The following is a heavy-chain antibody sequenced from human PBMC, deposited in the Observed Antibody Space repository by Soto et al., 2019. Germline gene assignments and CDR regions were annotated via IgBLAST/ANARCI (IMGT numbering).Heavy chain of an antibody. CDR3: AREVAYSNYEYNWFDP. V-gene: IGHV1-46*03. J-gene: IGHJ5*02. CDR2: INPSGGST. Sequence: ASVKVSCKASGYTFTSYYMHWVRQAPGQGLEWMGLINPSGGSTSYAQKFQGRVTMTRDTSTSTVYMELSSLRSEDTAVYYCAREVAYSNYEYNWFDPWGQGTLVTVSS. CDR1: GYTFTSYY. D-gene: IGHD4-4*01.